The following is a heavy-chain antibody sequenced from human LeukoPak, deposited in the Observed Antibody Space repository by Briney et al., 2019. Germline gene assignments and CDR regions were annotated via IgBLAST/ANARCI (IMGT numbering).Heavy chain of an antibody. D-gene: IGHD3-10*01. CDR1: GFTFSDYW. CDR2: INTDGSIT. Sequence: GGSLRLSCAASGFTFSDYWIHWVRQAPGKGLVWVSRINTDGSITNYADSVKGRFTISRDNAKNTLYLQMSSLRAEDTAVYYCARDRGPRTGFMVREAYDYWGQGALVTVSS. J-gene: IGHJ4*02. V-gene: IGHV3-74*01. CDR3: ARDRGPRTGFMVREAYDY.